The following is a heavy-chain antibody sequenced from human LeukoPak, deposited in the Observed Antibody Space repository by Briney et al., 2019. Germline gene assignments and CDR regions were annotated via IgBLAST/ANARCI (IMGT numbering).Heavy chain of an antibody. Sequence: SETLSLTCTVSGGSISSSSYYWGWVRQPPGKGLEWIGSIYYSASTYYNPSLKSRVTISVDTSKNQFSLKLTSVTAADTAVYYCARLYPPATRFDYWGQGTLVTVSS. V-gene: IGHV4-39*07. J-gene: IGHJ4*02. CDR1: GGSISSSSYY. D-gene: IGHD5-24*01. CDR3: ARLYPPATRFDY. CDR2: IYYSAST.